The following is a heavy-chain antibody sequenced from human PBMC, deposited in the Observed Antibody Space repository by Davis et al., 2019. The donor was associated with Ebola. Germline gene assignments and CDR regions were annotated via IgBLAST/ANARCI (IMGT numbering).Heavy chain of an antibody. V-gene: IGHV3-53*01. Sequence: GGSLRLSCAASGFTVSSNYMSWVRQAPGKGLEWVSVIYSGGSTYYADSVKGRFTISRDNSKNTLYLQMNSLRAEDTAVYYCARESLLWFGELLYRGGWFDPWGQGTLVTVSS. CDR3: ARESLLWFGELLYRGGWFDP. CDR1: GFTVSSNY. J-gene: IGHJ5*02. D-gene: IGHD3-10*01. CDR2: IYSGGST.